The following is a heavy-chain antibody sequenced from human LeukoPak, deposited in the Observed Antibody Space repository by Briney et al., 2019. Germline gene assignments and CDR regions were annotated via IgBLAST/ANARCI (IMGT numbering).Heavy chain of an antibody. CDR1: GGSFSGYY. Sequence: SETLSLTCAVYGGSFSGYYWSWIRQPPGKGLEWIGEINHSGSTNYNPSLKSRVTISVDTSKNQFSLKLSSVTAADTAVYYCASSYGELGKYYFDYWGQETLVTVSS. J-gene: IGHJ4*02. V-gene: IGHV4-34*01. CDR3: ASSYGELGKYYFDY. D-gene: IGHD4-17*01. CDR2: INHSGST.